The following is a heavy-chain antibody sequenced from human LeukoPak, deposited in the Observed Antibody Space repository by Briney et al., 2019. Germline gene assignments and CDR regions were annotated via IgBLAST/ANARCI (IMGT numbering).Heavy chain of an antibody. D-gene: IGHD3-10*01. Sequence: TPSETLSLTCTVSGGSISSSSYYWGWIRQPPGKGLEWIGSIYSSGSTYYNPSLKSRVTISVDTSKNQFSLKLSSVTAADTAVYYCSHYGLGNYYSYFDYWGQGTLVTVSS. J-gene: IGHJ4*02. V-gene: IGHV4-39*07. CDR2: IYSSGST. CDR1: GGSISSSSYY. CDR3: SHYGLGNYYSYFDY.